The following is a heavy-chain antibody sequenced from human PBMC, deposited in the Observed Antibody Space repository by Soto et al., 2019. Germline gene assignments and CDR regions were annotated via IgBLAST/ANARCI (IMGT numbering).Heavy chain of an antibody. V-gene: IGHV1-46*01. CDR3: ARVGGIAAAGT. Sequence: QVQLVQSGAEVKKPGASVKVSCKASGYTFTSYYMHWVRQAPGQGLEWMGIINPSGGSTSYAQKFQGRVTMTRDTSTSTVYMELSNLRSEDTAVYYCARVGGIAAAGTWGQGTLVTVSS. J-gene: IGHJ5*02. CDR2: INPSGGST. CDR1: GYTFTSYY. D-gene: IGHD6-13*01.